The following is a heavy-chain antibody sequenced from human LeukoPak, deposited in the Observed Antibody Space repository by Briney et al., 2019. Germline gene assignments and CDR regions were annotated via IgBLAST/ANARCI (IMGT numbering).Heavy chain of an antibody. V-gene: IGHV4-39*01. CDR3: ARLSPRRYFDSSPDY. CDR1: GGSTSSSSYY. J-gene: IGHJ4*02. Sequence: SETLSLTCTVSGGSTSSSSYYWGWIRQPPGKGLEWIGSIYYSGTTYYNPSLKSRVTISVDTSKNQFSLKVSSVTAADTAVYYCARLSPRRYFDSSPDYWGQGTLVTVSS. CDR2: IYYSGTT. D-gene: IGHD3-9*01.